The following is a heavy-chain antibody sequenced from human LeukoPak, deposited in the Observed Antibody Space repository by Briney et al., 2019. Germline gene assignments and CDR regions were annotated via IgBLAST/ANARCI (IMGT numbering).Heavy chain of an antibody. CDR1: GGSISSYY. J-gene: IGHJ4*02. D-gene: IGHD6-13*01. CDR2: IYYSGST. V-gene: IGHV4-59*01. CDR3: ARETSSSWSIDY. Sequence: SETLSLTCTVSGGSISSYYWSWIRQPAGKGLEWIGYIYYSGSTNYNPSLKSRVTISVDTSKNQFSLKLSSVTAADTAVYYCARETSSSWSIDYWGQGTLVTVSS.